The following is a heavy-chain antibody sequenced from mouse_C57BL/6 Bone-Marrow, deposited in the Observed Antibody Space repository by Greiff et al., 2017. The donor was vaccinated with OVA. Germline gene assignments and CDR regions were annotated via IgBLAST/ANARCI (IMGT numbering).Heavy chain of an antibody. Sequence: MPGQGLEWIGETDPSDSYTNYNQKFKGKSTLTVDKSSSTAYMQLSSMTSEDSAVYYCARSRVYDYDNYFDYWGQGTTLTVSS. V-gene: IGHV1-69*01. D-gene: IGHD2-4*01. CDR3: ARSRVYDYDNYFDY. J-gene: IGHJ2*01. CDR2: TDPSDSYT.